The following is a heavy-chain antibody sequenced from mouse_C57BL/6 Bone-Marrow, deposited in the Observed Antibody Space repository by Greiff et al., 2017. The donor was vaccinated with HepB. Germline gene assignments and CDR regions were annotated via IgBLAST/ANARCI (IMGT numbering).Heavy chain of an antibody. CDR1: GYSFTNYL. Sequence: VKLQQSGAELVRPGTSVKVSCTASGYSFTNYLIEWVKQRPGQGLEWIGVINPRSGGTNYNEKFKVKATLSADKSSSTAYMQLSSLTAEDSAVYFCARDPYDYLYYFDYWGQGTTLTVSS. J-gene: IGHJ2*01. CDR2: INPRSGGT. V-gene: IGHV1-54*01. CDR3: ARDPYDYLYYFDY. D-gene: IGHD2-4*01.